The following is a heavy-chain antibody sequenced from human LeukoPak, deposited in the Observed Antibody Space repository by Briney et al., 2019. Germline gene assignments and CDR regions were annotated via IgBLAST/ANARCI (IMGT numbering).Heavy chain of an antibody. J-gene: IGHJ4*02. D-gene: IGHD5-24*01. CDR1: GYTFTGYY. CDR2: INPNSGGT. V-gene: IGHV1-2*02. Sequence: ASVKVSCKASGYTFTGYYMHWVRQAPGQGLEWMGWINPNSGGTNYAQKFQGRVTMTRDTSISTAYMELSRLRSDDTAVYYWARGEMWGYYFDYWGQGTLVTVSS. CDR3: ARGEMWGYYFDY.